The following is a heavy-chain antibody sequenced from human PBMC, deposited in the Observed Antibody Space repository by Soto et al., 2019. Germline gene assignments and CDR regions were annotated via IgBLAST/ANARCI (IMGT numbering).Heavy chain of an antibody. CDR3: ARGGMASLLGWWFDP. CDR1: GGSISNYY. Sequence: SETLSLTCTVSGGSISNYYWTWIRQPPGKGLEWIGYIYYSGSTNHNPSLKSRVTISVDTSKNQFSLKLSSVTAADTAVYYCARGGMASLLGWWFDPWGQGTLVTVS. J-gene: IGHJ5*02. D-gene: IGHD5-12*01. V-gene: IGHV4-59*12. CDR2: IYYSGST.